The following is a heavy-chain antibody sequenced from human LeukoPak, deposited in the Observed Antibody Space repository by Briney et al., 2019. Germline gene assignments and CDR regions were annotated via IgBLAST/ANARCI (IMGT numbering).Heavy chain of an antibody. V-gene: IGHV4-31*03. CDR1: GRPIRSSSYY. J-gene: IGHJ5*02. D-gene: IGHD3-22*01. Sequence: SETLSLTCTVSGRPIRSSSYYWSWLRQPPGKGLEWIGYIYYSGSTYYNPSLKSRVTISVHTDKNQFSLKLSSVTAADTSVYYCARAQNYYDSSGYQAEGWFDPWGQGTLVTVSS. CDR2: IYYSGST. CDR3: ARAQNYYDSSGYQAEGWFDP.